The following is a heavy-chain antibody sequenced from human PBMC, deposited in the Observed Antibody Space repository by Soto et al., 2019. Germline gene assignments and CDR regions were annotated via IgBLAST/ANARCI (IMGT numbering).Heavy chain of an antibody. D-gene: IGHD2-15*01. J-gene: IGHJ4*02. Sequence: EVHLMESGGGLVQPGGSLRLSCVASGFSFNPYVMAWVRQVPGKGLEWVSAIRSNTAITYYPDSMRGRFTISRVNSANTIFLQMNSLRVEDSAVYFCAKASGGGWPSYFDSWGQGTLVTVSS. CDR2: IRSNTAIT. CDR1: GFSFNPYV. CDR3: AKASGGGWPSYFDS. V-gene: IGHV3-23*01.